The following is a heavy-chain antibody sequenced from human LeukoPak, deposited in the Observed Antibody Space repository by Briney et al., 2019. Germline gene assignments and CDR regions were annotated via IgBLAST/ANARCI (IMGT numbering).Heavy chain of an antibody. D-gene: IGHD2-15*01. Sequence: ASVKVSCKASGYTFTGYYMHWVRQAPGQGLEWMGWINPNSGGTNYAQKFQGRVTMTRDTSISTAYMELSRLRSDDTAVYYCAREVLLGYCSGGSCYSRWFAPWGQGTLVTVSS. CDR3: AREVLLGYCSGGSCYSRWFAP. J-gene: IGHJ5*02. V-gene: IGHV1-2*02. CDR1: GYTFTGYY. CDR2: INPNSGGT.